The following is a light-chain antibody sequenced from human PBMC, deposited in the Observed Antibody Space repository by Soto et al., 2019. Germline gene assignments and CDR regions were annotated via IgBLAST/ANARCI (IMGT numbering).Light chain of an antibody. CDR1: QSVSSSY. V-gene: IGKV3-20*01. J-gene: IGKJ3*01. CDR2: GAS. Sequence: EIVLTHSPGTLSLSPGERATLSCRASQSVSSSYLAWYQQKPGQAPRLLIYGASSRATGLPDRFSGSGSGTDFTLTISRLEPEDFAVYYCQQYGSSPPITFGPGTKVDIK. CDR3: QQYGSSPPIT.